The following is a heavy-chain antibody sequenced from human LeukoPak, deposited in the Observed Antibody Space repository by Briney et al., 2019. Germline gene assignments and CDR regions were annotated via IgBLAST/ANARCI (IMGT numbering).Heavy chain of an antibody. J-gene: IGHJ4*02. CDR1: GGLISSGGYY. CDR2: IYYTGTT. Sequence: SETLSLTCTVAGGLISSGGYYWSWIRQFPGESLEWIGYIYYTGTTYYNPSLKTRVTLSVDTSKNQFSLRLSSVTAADTAVYYCARDNSGVFDYWGQGTLVTVSS. D-gene: IGHD3-10*01. V-gene: IGHV4-31*03. CDR3: ARDNSGVFDY.